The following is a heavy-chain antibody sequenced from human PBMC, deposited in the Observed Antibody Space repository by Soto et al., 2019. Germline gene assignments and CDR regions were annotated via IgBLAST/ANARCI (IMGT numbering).Heavy chain of an antibody. CDR1: GFTFSSYA. Sequence: GGSLRLSCAASGFTFSSYAMSWVRQAPGKGLEWVSAISGSGGSTYYADSVKGRFTISRDNSKNTLYLQMNSLRAEDTAVYYCAKAYAYYDILTGYDYWGQGTLVTVSS. CDR3: AKAYAYYDILTGYDY. J-gene: IGHJ4*02. V-gene: IGHV3-23*01. D-gene: IGHD3-9*01. CDR2: ISGSGGST.